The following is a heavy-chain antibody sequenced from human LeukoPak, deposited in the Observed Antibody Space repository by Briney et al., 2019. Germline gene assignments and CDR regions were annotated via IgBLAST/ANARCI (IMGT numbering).Heavy chain of an antibody. D-gene: IGHD1-26*01. CDR2: MNPNSGNT. Sequence: ASVKVSCKASGYTFTSYDINWVRQATGQGLEWMGWMNPNSGNTGYAQKFQGRVTMTRNTSISTAYMELSSLRSEDTAVYYCARELTKEGATAYWGQGTLVTVSS. V-gene: IGHV1-8*01. J-gene: IGHJ4*02. CDR3: ARELTKEGATAY. CDR1: GYTFTSYD.